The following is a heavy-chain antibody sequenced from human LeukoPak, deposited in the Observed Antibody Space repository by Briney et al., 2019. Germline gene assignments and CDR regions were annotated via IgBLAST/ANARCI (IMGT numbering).Heavy chain of an antibody. D-gene: IGHD3-10*01. J-gene: IGHJ6*02. CDR3: YGSGSYSHYYYGMDV. Sequence: SETLSLTCTVSGGSISSYYWSWIRQPPGKGLEWIGYIYYSGSTNYNPSLKSRVTISVDTSKNQFSLKLSSVPAADTAVYYCYGSGSYSHYYYGMDVWGQGTTVTVSS. CDR2: IYYSGST. CDR1: GGSISSYY. V-gene: IGHV4-59*08.